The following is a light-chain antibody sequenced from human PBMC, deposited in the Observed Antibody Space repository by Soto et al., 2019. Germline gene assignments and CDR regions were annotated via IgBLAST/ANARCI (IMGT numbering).Light chain of an antibody. Sequence: QSALPQPRSVSGSPGQSVTISCTGTSSDVGGYNYVSWYQQHPGKAPKLMIYEVSNRPSGVSNRFSGSKSGNTASLTISGLQAEDEADYYCSSYTSSSTWVFGGGTKVTVL. V-gene: IGLV2-14*01. CDR3: SSYTSSSTWV. CDR1: SSDVGGYNY. J-gene: IGLJ3*02. CDR2: EVS.